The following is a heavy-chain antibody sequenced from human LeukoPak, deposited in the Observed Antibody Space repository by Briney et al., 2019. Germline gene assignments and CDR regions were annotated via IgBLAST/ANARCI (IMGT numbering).Heavy chain of an antibody. J-gene: IGHJ6*03. V-gene: IGHV4-4*07. CDR1: GGSISSYY. Sequence: SETLSLTCTVSGGSISSYYWSWIRQPAGKGLEWIGSIYHSGSTYYNPSLKSRVTISVDTSKNQFSLKLSSVTAADTAVYYCARDDGGSSSSRYYYYMDVWGKGTTVTVSS. CDR3: ARDDGGSSSSRYYYYMDV. CDR2: IYHSGST. D-gene: IGHD6-6*01.